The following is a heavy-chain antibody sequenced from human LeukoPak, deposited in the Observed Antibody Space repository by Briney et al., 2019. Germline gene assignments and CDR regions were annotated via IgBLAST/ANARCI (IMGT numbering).Heavy chain of an antibody. CDR2: IYSGGST. D-gene: IGHD5-18*01. J-gene: IGHJ4*02. Sequence: GGSLRLSCAASGFTVSSNYMSWVRQAPGKGLEWVSVIYSGGSTYYADSVKGRFTISRDNSKNTLYLQMNSQRAEDTAVYYCARVEGGYSYGYLDYWGQGTLVTVSS. V-gene: IGHV3-53*01. CDR1: GFTVSSNY. CDR3: ARVEGGYSYGYLDY.